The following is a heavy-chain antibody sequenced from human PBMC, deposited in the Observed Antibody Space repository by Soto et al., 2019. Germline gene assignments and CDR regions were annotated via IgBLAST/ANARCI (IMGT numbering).Heavy chain of an antibody. J-gene: IGHJ1*01. V-gene: IGHV3-33*01. CDR3: ARDPGGSLAAGSEH. D-gene: IGHD1-26*01. Sequence: GGSLRLSCAASGFTFSSYGMHWVRQAPGKGLEWVAVIWYDGSNKYYADSVKGRFTISRDNSKNTLYLQMNSLRAEDTAVYYCARDPGGSLAAGSEHWGQGTLVTVSS. CDR2: IWYDGSNK. CDR1: GFTFSSYG.